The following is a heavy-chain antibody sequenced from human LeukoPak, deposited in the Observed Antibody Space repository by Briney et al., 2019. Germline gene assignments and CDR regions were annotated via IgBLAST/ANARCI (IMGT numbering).Heavy chain of an antibody. CDR2: IYYSGST. D-gene: IGHD5-18*01. J-gene: IGHJ3*02. Sequence: PSETLSLTCTVPGGSISSYYWSWLRQPPGKGLEWIGYIYYSGSTNYNPSLRSRVTISVDTSKNQFSLKLSSVTAADTAVYYCARVDTASDAFDIWGQGTMVTVSS. CDR1: GGSISSYY. V-gene: IGHV4-59*01. CDR3: ARVDTASDAFDI.